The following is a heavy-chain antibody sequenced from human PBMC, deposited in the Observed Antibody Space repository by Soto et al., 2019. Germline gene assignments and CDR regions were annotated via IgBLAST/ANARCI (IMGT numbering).Heavy chain of an antibody. CDR1: GYTFTSYG. CDR2: ISAYNGNT. CDR3: ARILRYSSSSYYYYGMDV. V-gene: IGHV1-18*01. J-gene: IGHJ6*02. Sequence: QVQLVQSGAEVKKPGASVKVSCKASGYTFTSYGISWVRQAPGQGLEWMGWISAYNGNTNYAQKLQGRVTMTTDKSTSTAYMELRSLRSEDTAVYYCARILRYSSSSYYYYGMDVWGQGTTVTVSS. D-gene: IGHD6-6*01.